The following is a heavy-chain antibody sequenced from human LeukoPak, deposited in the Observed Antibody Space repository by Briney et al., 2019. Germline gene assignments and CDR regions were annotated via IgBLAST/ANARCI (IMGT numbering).Heavy chain of an antibody. J-gene: IGHJ5*02. Sequence: GGSLRLSYAASGFTFSSYWMSWVRQAPGKGLEWVANIKQDGSEKYYVDSVKGRFTISRDNAKNSLYLQMNSLRAEDTAVYYCARENLRVWFDPWGQGTLVTVSS. D-gene: IGHD1-14*01. CDR1: GFTFSSYW. V-gene: IGHV3-7*01. CDR3: ARENLRVWFDP. CDR2: IKQDGSEK.